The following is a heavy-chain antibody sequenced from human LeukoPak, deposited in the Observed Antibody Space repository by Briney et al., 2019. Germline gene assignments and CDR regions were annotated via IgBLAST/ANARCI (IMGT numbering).Heavy chain of an antibody. V-gene: IGHV3-23*01. CDR1: GFTFSSYA. D-gene: IGHD1-26*01. Sequence: GGSLRLSCAASGFTFSSYAMSWVRQAPGKGLEWVSAISGSGGSTYYADSVKGRFTISRDNSKNTLYLQMNSPRAEDTAVYYCAKFVRSGSYYYYYYGMDVWGQGTTVTVSS. J-gene: IGHJ6*02. CDR3: AKFVRSGSYYYYYYGMDV. CDR2: ISGSGGST.